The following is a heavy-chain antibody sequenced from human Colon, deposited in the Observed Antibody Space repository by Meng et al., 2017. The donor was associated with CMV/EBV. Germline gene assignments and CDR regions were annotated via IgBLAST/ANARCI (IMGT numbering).Heavy chain of an antibody. CDR1: GFTFSNYW. CDR3: AGGLFDY. Sequence: GGSLRLSCAASGFTFSNYWMTWLRQAPGRGLELVAHIKEDGSEKYFVGSVKGRFTISRDNAKNSLYLQMNSLRVEDTAVYYCAGGLFDYWGQGALVTVSS. J-gene: IGHJ4*02. CDR2: IKEDGSEK. V-gene: IGHV3-7*01. D-gene: IGHD2-15*01.